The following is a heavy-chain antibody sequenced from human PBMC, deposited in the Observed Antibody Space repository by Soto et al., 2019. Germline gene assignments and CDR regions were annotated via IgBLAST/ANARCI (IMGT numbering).Heavy chain of an antibody. CDR2: IYPVVSDT. J-gene: IGHJ6*02. CDR1: GYSFTSYW. CDR3: ARLGSIAARRYYYGLGV. Sequence: PGESLKISCKGSGYSFTSYWIGWVLQMPGKGLEWMGFIYPVVSDTRYSPSFQGQVTISSDKSISTAYLQWSSLKAPDTAMYYCARLGSIAARRYYYGLGVWGRRTKVTVSS. D-gene: IGHD6-6*01. V-gene: IGHV5-51*01.